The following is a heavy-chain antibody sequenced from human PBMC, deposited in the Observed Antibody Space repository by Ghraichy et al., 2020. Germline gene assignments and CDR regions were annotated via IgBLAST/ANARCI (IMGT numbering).Heavy chain of an antibody. CDR2: ISHDGNFK. V-gene: IGHV3-30-3*01. J-gene: IGHJ6*02. Sequence: GGSLRLSCAASGFSFSTYSMHWVRQAPGKGLERVAVISHDGNFKYYADSVKGRISITRDNPRNTVYLQMNSLRAEDTAVYYCARDIKSSSWSYYYYAMDVWGQGTTVTVS. CDR3: ARDIKSSSWSYYYYAMDV. D-gene: IGHD6-13*01. CDR1: GFSFSTYS.